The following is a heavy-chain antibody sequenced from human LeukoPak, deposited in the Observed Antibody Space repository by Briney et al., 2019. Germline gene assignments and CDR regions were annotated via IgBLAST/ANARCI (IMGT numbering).Heavy chain of an antibody. CDR1: GYSFTSYW. V-gene: IGHV5-51*01. CDR2: IYPGDSDT. Sequence: HGESLKISCKGSGYSFTSYWIGWVRQMPGKGLEWMGIIYPGDSDTRYSPSFQGQVTISADKSISTAYLQWSSLKASDTAMYFCARHRYYFDGSDHYYRAFDYWGQGTLVTVSS. CDR3: ARHRYYFDGSDHYYRAFDY. D-gene: IGHD3-22*01. J-gene: IGHJ4*02.